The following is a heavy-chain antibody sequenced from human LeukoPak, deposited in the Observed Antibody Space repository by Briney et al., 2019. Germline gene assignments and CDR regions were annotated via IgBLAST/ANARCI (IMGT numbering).Heavy chain of an antibody. CDR2: TSYDGKNI. Sequence: GRSLRLSCAASGFIFTHHAIHWVRQGPGKGLEWLGVTSYDGKNIHYSASAKGRFTIFRDNSKNTVYLQVNNVRPEDTAIYFCARDEYNNGSGGWFDPWGLGTLVTVSS. J-gene: IGHJ5*02. V-gene: IGHV3-30*01. CDR1: GFIFTHHA. CDR3: ARDEYNNGSGGWFDP. D-gene: IGHD2-8*01.